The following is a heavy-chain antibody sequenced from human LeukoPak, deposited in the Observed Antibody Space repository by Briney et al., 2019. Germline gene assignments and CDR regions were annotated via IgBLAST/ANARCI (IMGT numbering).Heavy chain of an antibody. CDR1: GYTFTNYY. CDR3: ARVRTIAAVGPDFDY. V-gene: IGHV1-46*01. D-gene: IGHD6-13*01. J-gene: IGHJ4*02. Sequence: ASVTVSCKASGYTFTNYYMHWVRQAPGPGLEWMGIITTSGGNTSYAQNFQGRVTMTRDTSTSTVYMELTSLGSEDTDVYYCARVRTIAAVGPDFDYWGQGTLVTVSS. CDR2: ITTSGGNT.